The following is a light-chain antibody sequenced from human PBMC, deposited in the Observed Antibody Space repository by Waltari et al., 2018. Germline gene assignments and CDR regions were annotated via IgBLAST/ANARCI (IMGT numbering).Light chain of an antibody. Sequence: DIVMTQSPDSLAVSLGEGATIRCKSSQSVLYSSTNKNYLAWYQQKPGQPPKLLIYWASTRESWVPDRFSGSGSGTDFTLTVSSLQAEDVAVYYCQQYYTTPYTFGQGTKLEIK. CDR1: QSVLYSSTNKNY. CDR2: WAS. CDR3: QQYYTTPYT. J-gene: IGKJ2*01. V-gene: IGKV4-1*01.